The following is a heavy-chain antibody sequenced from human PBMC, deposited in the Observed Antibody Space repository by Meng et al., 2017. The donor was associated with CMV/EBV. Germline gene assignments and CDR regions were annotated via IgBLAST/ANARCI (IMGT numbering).Heavy chain of an antibody. Sequence: GGSLRLSCAASGFAFSSYEMSWVRQTPGKGLEWISYIDTSGNTIYYADSVKGRFTISRDNVKSSLYLLMESLRAEDTAVYYCARIFCTTTDCYYDYRGRGTLVTVSS. CDR1: GFAFSSYE. D-gene: IGHD2-8*01. CDR2: IDTSGNTI. CDR3: ARIFCTTTDCYYDY. V-gene: IGHV3-48*03. J-gene: IGHJ4*02.